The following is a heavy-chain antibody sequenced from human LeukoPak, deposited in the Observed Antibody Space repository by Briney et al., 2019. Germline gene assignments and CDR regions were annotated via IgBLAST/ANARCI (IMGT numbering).Heavy chain of an antibody. CDR1: GDSISSYY. Sequence: SETLSLTCNVSGDSISSYYWTWIRQPAGKGLQWIGRIFTSGSTGYNPSLKSRLTISLDMPKNQFSLKLTCVTAADTAVYFCASVGRTLLDLDVWGKGTTVTISS. D-gene: IGHD1-26*01. CDR3: ASVGRTLLDLDV. J-gene: IGHJ6*04. V-gene: IGHV4-4*07. CDR2: IFTSGST.